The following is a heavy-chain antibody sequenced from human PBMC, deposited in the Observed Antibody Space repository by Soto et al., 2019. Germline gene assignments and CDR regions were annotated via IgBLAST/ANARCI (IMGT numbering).Heavy chain of an antibody. V-gene: IGHV3-7*01. CDR2: IKQDGSEK. J-gene: IGHJ4*02. CDR1: GFTFSSYW. CDR3: AREGFLDEYYFDC. Sequence: LRLSCAASGFTFSSYWMSWVRQAPGKGLEWVANIKQDGSEKYYVDSVKGRFTISRDNAKNSLYLQMNSLRAEDTAVYYCAREGFLDEYYFDCWGQGTLVTVSS. D-gene: IGHD3-3*01.